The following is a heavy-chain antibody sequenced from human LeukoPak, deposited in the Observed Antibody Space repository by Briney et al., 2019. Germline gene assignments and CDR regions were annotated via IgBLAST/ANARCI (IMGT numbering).Heavy chain of an antibody. Sequence: GGSLRLSCAASGFTFSSYGMHWVRQAPGKGLEWVAVISYDGSNKYYADSVKGRFTISRDNSKNTLYLQMNSLRAEDTAVYYCAKDLYGDNDYYYYGMDVWGQGTTVTVSS. D-gene: IGHD4-17*01. CDR2: ISYDGSNK. J-gene: IGHJ6*02. CDR1: GFTFSSYG. CDR3: AKDLYGDNDYYYYGMDV. V-gene: IGHV3-30*18.